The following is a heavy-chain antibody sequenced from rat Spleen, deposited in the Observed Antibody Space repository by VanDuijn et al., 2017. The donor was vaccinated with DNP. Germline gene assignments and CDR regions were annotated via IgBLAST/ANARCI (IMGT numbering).Heavy chain of an antibody. D-gene: IGHD1-1*01. V-gene: IGHV2-16*01. CDR2: MWYDGDT. Sequence: QVQLKESGPGLVQPSETLSLTCTVSGFSLTSYSVSWVRQPSGKGPEWMGRMWYDGDTAYNSALKIRLSISRDTSKSQVFLKMNSVQTEDTAMYFCARSTTVMSVDFWGQGVMVTVSS. J-gene: IGHJ2*01. CDR1: GFSLTSYS. CDR3: ARSTTVMSVDF.